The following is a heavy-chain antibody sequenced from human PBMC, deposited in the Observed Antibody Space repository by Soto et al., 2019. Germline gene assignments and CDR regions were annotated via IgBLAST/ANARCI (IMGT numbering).Heavy chain of an antibody. CDR2: IIPIFGTA. CDR3: ARAQDGYNYVVDAFDI. J-gene: IGHJ3*02. V-gene: IGHV1-69*06. D-gene: IGHD5-12*01. Sequence: GASVKVSCKASGGTFSSYAISWVRQAPGQGLEWMGGIIPIFGTANYAQKFQGRVTITADKSMTTAYMELSSLRSEDTAVYYCARAQDGYNYVVDAFDIWGQGTMVTVSS. CDR1: GGTFSSYA.